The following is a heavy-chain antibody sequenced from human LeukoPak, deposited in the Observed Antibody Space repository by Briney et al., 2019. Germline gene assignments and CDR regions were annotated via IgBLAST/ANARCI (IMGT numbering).Heavy chain of an antibody. CDR3: AREVLYYDSSGYSDY. Sequence: PSETLSLTCTVSGGSISSYYWSWIRQPAGKGLEWIGRIYTSGSTNYNPSLKSRVTMSVDTSKNQFSLKLSSVTAVDTAVYYCAREVLYYDSSGYSDYWGQGTLVTVSS. D-gene: IGHD3-22*01. CDR2: IYTSGST. CDR1: GGSISSYY. J-gene: IGHJ4*02. V-gene: IGHV4-4*07.